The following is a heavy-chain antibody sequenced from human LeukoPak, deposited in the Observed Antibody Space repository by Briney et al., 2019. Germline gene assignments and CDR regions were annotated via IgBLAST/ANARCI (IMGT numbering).Heavy chain of an antibody. CDR3: ARGGELLRPADY. V-gene: IGHV3-7*01. CDR1: GFTFSSYW. J-gene: IGHJ4*02. CDR2: MNQDGSEK. D-gene: IGHD1-26*01. Sequence: PGGSLRLSCAASGFTFSSYWMSWVRQAPGKGLEWVANMNQDGSEKYYVGSVKGRFTISRDNAKNSLYLQMNNLRAEDTAVYYCARGGELLRPADYWGQGTLVTVSS.